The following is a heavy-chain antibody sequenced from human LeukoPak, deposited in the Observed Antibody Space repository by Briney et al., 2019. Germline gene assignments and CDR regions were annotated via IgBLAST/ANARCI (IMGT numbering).Heavy chain of an antibody. V-gene: IGHV3-23*01. J-gene: IGHJ4*02. CDR2: ISGSGGST. CDR1: GFTFSSYA. Sequence: GGSLRLSCAASGFTFSSYAMSWVRQAPGKGLEWVSVISGSGGSTYYADSVKGRFTISRDNSKNTLYLQMNSLRAEDTAVYYCAKLDYGDYTYYFDYWGQGTLVTVSS. D-gene: IGHD4-17*01. CDR3: AKLDYGDYTYYFDY.